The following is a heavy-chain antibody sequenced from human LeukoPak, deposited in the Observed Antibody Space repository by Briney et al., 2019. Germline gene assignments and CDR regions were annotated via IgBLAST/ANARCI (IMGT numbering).Heavy chain of an antibody. Sequence: GGSLRLSCAASGFTFSSYSMNWVRQAPGKGLEWVSSISSSSSYIYYADSVKGRFTISRDNAKNSLYLQMNSLRAEDTAVYYCARDMAVIGDFDYWGQGTLVTVSS. D-gene: IGHD2-21*01. CDR2: ISSSSSYI. J-gene: IGHJ4*02. V-gene: IGHV3-21*01. CDR1: GFTFSSYS. CDR3: ARDMAVIGDFDY.